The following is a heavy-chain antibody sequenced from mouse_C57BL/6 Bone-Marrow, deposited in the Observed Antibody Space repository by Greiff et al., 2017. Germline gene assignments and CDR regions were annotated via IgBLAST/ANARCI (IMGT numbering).Heavy chain of an antibody. Sequence: QVQLQQPGAELVKPGASVKMSCKASGYTFTSYLITWVKQRPGQGLEWIGDIYPGSGSTNYNEKFKSKATLTVDTSSSTAYMQLSSLTSEDSAVYYCARFTTVVATSYYFDYWGQGTTLTVSS. CDR2: IYPGSGST. CDR1: GYTFTSYL. CDR3: ARFTTVVATSYYFDY. V-gene: IGHV1-55*01. J-gene: IGHJ2*01. D-gene: IGHD1-1*01.